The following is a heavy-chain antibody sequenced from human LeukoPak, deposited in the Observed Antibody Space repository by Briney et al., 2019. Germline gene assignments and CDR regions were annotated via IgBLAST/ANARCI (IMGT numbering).Heavy chain of an antibody. CDR2: IYYTGST. D-gene: IGHD3-22*01. Sequence: PSETLSLTCTVSGGSVSNSRYYWGWIRQPPGKGLEWIGSIYYTGSTFYNPSLKSRVTISIDTSKNQFSLNLSSVTAADTAVYFCARRGCHDSRGFYSRRLLYFDYWGQGTLVTVSS. V-gene: IGHV4-39*01. CDR1: GGSVSNSRYY. J-gene: IGHJ4*02. CDR3: ARRGCHDSRGFYSRRLLYFDY.